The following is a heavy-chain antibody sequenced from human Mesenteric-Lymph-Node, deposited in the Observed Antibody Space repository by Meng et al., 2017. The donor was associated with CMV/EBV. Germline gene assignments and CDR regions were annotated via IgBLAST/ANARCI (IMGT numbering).Heavy chain of an antibody. CDR1: GDSVSSNTAA. CDR2: TFYRSKWYN. D-gene: IGHD3-3*01. V-gene: IGHV6-1*01. Sequence: SQTPSLTGAISGDSVSSNTAAWNWIRQSPSRGLEWLGRTFYRSKWYNDYALSVKGRINIDPDTSKNQFALQLNSVTPEDTAVYYCARDGERMDVWGQGTTVTVSS. J-gene: IGHJ6*02. CDR3: ARDGERMDV.